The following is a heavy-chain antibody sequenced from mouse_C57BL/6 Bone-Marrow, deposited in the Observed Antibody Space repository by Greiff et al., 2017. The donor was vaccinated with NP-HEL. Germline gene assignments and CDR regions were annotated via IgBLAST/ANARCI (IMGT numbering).Heavy chain of an antibody. CDR2: ISSGGSYT. D-gene: IGHD2-2*01. J-gene: IGHJ1*03. V-gene: IGHV5-6*02. Sequence: EVMLVESGGDLVKPGGSLKLSCAASGFTFSSYGMSWVRQTPDKRLEWVATISSGGSYTYYPDSVKGRFTISRDNAKNTLYLQMSSLKSEDTAMYCCSRRRSRRWYLNVGGTGTTVTVPT. CDR1: GFTFSSYG. CDR3: SRRRSRRWYLNV.